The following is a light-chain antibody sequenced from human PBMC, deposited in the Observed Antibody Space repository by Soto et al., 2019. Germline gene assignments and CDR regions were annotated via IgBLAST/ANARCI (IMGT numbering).Light chain of an antibody. CDR2: GAS. CDR3: QQYNNSPLT. J-gene: IGKJ4*01. CDR1: QSLSSN. Sequence: EIVMTQSPATLSVSPGERDTLSCRASQSLSSNLAWYQQKPGQAPRLLIYGASTRATGIPARFSGSGSGTEFTLSISSLQSEDFAFYYCQQYNNSPLTFGGGTKVEIK. V-gene: IGKV3-15*01.